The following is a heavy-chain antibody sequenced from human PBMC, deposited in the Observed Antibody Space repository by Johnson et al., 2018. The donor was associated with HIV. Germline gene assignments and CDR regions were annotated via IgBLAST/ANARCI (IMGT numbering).Heavy chain of an antibody. D-gene: IGHD6-19*01. CDR1: GFTFSDYY. CDR3: ARLERLGGLSRVLDI. V-gene: IGHV3-11*04. J-gene: IGHJ3*02. CDR2: ISYSASSM. Sequence: QVQLVESGGGLVQPGGSLRLSCAASGFTFSDYYMSWIRQAPGKGLEWVSYISYSASSMFYADYLQGRFTISRDNAKNSLYLQMNYLRVEDTAVYYCARLERLGGLSRVLDIWGQGTMVTVSS.